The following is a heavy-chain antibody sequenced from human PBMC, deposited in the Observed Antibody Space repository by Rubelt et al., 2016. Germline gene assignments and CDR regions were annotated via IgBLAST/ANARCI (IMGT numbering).Heavy chain of an antibody. J-gene: IGHJ4*02. Sequence: ARGGFTFSSYGMHWVRQAPGKGLEWVAVIWYDGSNKYYADSVKGRFTISRDNSKNTLYLQMSSLRAEDTAVYYCAKAIVTGRHSLDCWGQGTLVTVSS. CDR2: IWYDGSNK. CDR1: GFTFSSYG. V-gene: IGHV3-33*06. CDR3: AKAIVTGRHSLDC. D-gene: IGHD1-26*01.